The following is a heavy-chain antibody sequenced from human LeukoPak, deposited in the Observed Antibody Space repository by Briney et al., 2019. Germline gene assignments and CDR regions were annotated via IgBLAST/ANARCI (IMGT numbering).Heavy chain of an antibody. CDR2: IHHSGRS. V-gene: IGHV4-31*03. CDR3: ARVRPRNAFDI. D-gene: IGHD1-14*01. J-gene: IGHJ3*02. CDR1: ADSLSSGGHY. Sequence: PSQTLSLTCTVSADSLSSGGHYWAWIRQFPGKGLESIGFIHHSGRSRHNPSLKDRVAISVDTSRKQFALKLSSVTAADTAVYYCARVRPRNAFDIWGQGTMVTVSS.